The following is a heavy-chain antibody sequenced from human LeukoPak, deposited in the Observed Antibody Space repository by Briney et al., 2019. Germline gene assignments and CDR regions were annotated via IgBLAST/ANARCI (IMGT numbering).Heavy chain of an antibody. Sequence: GGSLRLSCAASGFTFSSYAMSWVRQAPGKGLGWVSVISGSGGSTYYADSVKGRFTISRDNSKNTLYLQMNSLRAEDTAVYYCAKVFSGSYFFPFDYWGQGTLVTVSS. CDR3: AKVFSGSYFFPFDY. J-gene: IGHJ4*02. D-gene: IGHD1-26*01. CDR1: GFTFSSYA. V-gene: IGHV3-23*01. CDR2: ISGSGGST.